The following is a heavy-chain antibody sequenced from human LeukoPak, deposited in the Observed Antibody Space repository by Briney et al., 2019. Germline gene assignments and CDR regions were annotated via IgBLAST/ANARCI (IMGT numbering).Heavy chain of an antibody. Sequence: GGSLRLSCAASGFTFSSYAMHWVRQAPGKGLEWVAVISYDGSNKYYADSVKGRFTISRDNSKNTLYLQMNSLRAEDTAVYYCARAASEWFGELGDWFDPWGQGTLVTVSS. CDR1: GFTFSSYA. V-gene: IGHV3-30-3*01. CDR2: ISYDGSNK. J-gene: IGHJ5*02. D-gene: IGHD3-10*01. CDR3: ARAASEWFGELGDWFDP.